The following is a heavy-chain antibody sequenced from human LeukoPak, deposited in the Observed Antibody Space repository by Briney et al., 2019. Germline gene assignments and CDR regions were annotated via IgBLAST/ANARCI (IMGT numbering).Heavy chain of an antibody. J-gene: IGHJ4*02. D-gene: IGHD3-10*01. CDR2: IWYDGSNK. CDR1: GFTFSSYG. V-gene: IGHV3-33*01. Sequence: GGSLRLSCAASGFTFSSYGMHWVRQAPGKGLEWVAVIWYDGSNKYYADSVKGRFTISRDNARKSLYLQMNSLRAEDTAVYYCARQSFGEFLLEQWGRGTLVTVSS. CDR3: ARQSFGEFLLEQ.